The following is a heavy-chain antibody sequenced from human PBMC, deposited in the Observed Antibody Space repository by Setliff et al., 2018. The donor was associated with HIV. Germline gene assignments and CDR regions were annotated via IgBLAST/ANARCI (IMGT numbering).Heavy chain of an antibody. V-gene: IGHV1-2*02. Sequence: ASVKVSCKTSGYTFTSYDINWVRQATGQGLEWMGWMNPNSGGTNPAQKFQGRVTMTRDTSINTAYMELSRLRYDDTAMYYCARSHYVWGTYPDELDYWGQGTLVTVSS. CDR2: MNPNSGGT. D-gene: IGHD3-16*01. CDR3: ARSHYVWGTYPDELDY. J-gene: IGHJ4*02. CDR1: GYTFTSYD.